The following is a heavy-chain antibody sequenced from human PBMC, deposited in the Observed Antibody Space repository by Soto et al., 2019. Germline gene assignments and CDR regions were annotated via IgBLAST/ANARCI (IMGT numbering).Heavy chain of an antibody. J-gene: IGHJ4*02. CDR3: AKVFGRWFGELLFAFDY. V-gene: IGHV3-23*01. CDR1: GFTFSSYA. Sequence: GGSLRLSCAASGFTFSSYAMSWVRQAPGKGLEWVSAISGSGGSTYYADSVKGRFTISRDNSKNTLYLQMNSLRAEDTAVYYCAKVFGRWFGELLFAFDYWGQGTLVTVSS. CDR2: ISGSGGST. D-gene: IGHD3-10*01.